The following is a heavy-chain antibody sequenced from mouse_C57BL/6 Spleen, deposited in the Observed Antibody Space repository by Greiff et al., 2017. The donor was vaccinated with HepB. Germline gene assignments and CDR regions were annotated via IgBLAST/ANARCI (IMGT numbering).Heavy chain of an antibody. CDR3: AEGPGREEWFAY. V-gene: IGHV1-59*01. J-gene: IGHJ3*01. CDR1: GYTFTSYW. Sequence: QVQLQQPGAELVRPGTSVKLSCKASGYTFTSYWMHWVKQRPGQGLEWIGVIDPSDSYTNYNQKFKGKATSTVDTSSSTAYMQLSSLTSEDSAVYYCAEGPGREEWFAYWGQGTLVTVSA. CDR2: IDPSDSYT.